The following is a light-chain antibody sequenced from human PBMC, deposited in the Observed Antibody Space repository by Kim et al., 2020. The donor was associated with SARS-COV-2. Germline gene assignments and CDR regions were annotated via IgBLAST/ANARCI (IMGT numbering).Light chain of an antibody. Sequence: DIQMTQSPSSLSASVVDRVTITCRTTQSISSHLNWYQQKPGRAPKLLISAASTLQGWVPSRFSGSGSETDFTLTISSLQPEDFATYFCQQSYITPFTFGPGTKVDIK. V-gene: IGKV1-39*01. CDR2: AAS. CDR3: QQSYITPFT. CDR1: QSISSH. J-gene: IGKJ3*01.